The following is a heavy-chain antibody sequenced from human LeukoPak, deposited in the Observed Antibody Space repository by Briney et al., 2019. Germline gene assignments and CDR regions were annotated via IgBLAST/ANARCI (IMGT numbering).Heavy chain of an antibody. D-gene: IGHD3-10*01. CDR1: GFTFSSYA. V-gene: IGHV3-23*01. CDR3: ANNHYYYDSGSYYKVDY. J-gene: IGHJ4*02. Sequence: GGSLRLSCAASGFTFSSYAMSWVRQAPGKGLEWVSAISGSGGSTYYADSVKGRFTISRDNSKNTLYLQMNSLRVEDTAVYYCANNHYYYDSGSYYKVDYWGQGTLVTVSS. CDR2: ISGSGGST.